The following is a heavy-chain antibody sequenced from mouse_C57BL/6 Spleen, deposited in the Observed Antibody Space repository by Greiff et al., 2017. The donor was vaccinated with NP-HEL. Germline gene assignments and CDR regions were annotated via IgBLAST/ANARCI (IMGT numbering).Heavy chain of an antibody. CDR3: ARMTDCYYDWFAY. CDR2: ISDGGSYT. J-gene: IGHJ3*01. Sequence: EVQVVESGGGLVKPGGSLKLSCAASGFTFSSYAMSWVRQTPEKRLEWVATISDGGSYTYYPDNVKGRFTISRDNAKNNLYLQMSHLKSEDTAMYYCARMTDCYYDWFAYWGQGTLVTVSA. V-gene: IGHV5-4*01. D-gene: IGHD2-3*01. CDR1: GFTFSSYA.